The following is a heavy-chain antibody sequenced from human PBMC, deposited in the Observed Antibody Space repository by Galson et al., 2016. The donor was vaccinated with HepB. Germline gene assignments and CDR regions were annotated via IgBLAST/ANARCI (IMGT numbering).Heavy chain of an antibody. CDR3: AIVRVAYCGGDCFSGPYSFDY. J-gene: IGHJ4*02. CDR2: IFFRGNT. V-gene: IGHV4-59*01. Sequence: ETLSLTCTVSGDSISPYYWSWIRQPPGKGLEWLGYIFFRGNTTYNPSLKRRVTMSVDTSKNQVSLKLSSVTAADTAVYYRAIVRVAYCGGDCFSGPYSFDYSGRGTLVTVSS. CDR1: GDSISPYY. D-gene: IGHD2-21*02.